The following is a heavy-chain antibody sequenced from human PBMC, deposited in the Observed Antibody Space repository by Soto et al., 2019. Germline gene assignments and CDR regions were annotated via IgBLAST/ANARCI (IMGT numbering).Heavy chain of an antibody. V-gene: IGHV1-2*02. J-gene: IGHJ4*02. CDR3: ARYNWNYGALLY. D-gene: IGHD1-7*01. CDR1: GYTFTGYY. CDR2: INPNSGGT. Sequence: QVQLVQSGAEVKKPGASVKVSCKASGYTFTGYYMHWVRQAPGQGLEWMGWINPNSGGTNHAQKFQGRVTMTRDTSISTAYMELSRLRSDDTAVYYCARYNWNYGALLYWGQGTLVTVSS.